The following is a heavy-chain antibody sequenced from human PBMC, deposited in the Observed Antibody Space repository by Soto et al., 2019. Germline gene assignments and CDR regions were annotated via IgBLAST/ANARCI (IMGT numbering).Heavy chain of an antibody. V-gene: IGHV3-23*01. Sequence: GGSLRLSCAASGFTFSSYAMSWVRQAPGKGLEWVSAIICSGSSTYYADSVNGRFTISRDNSKNTLYLQMNSLRAEDTAVYYFAKGNGEYFYGSGNYYLHYFDYWGQGTLVTVSS. CDR1: GFTFSSYA. CDR3: AKGNGEYFYGSGNYYLHYFDY. CDR2: IICSGSST. D-gene: IGHD3-10*01. J-gene: IGHJ4*02.